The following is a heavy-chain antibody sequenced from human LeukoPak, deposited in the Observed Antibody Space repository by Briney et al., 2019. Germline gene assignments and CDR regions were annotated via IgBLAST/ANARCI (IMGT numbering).Heavy chain of an antibody. D-gene: IGHD1-26*01. CDR1: GYTFSGYY. Sequence: GASVKVSCKASGYTFSGYYMHWVRQAPGQGLEWMGWINPNSGGTNYAQKFQGRVTMTRDTSISTASMELSRLTPGDTAVYYCARGGVGATTYWGQGTLVTVSS. CDR3: ARGGVGATTY. CDR2: INPNSGGT. J-gene: IGHJ4*02. V-gene: IGHV1-2*02.